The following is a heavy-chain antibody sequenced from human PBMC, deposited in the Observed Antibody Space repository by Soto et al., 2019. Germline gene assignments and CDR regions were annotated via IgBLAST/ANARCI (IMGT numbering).Heavy chain of an antibody. J-gene: IGHJ4*02. D-gene: IGHD6-13*01. Sequence: QVQLQESGPGLVKPSETLSLTCTVSGGSISRYYWSWIRQPPGKGLEWIGYIYYSGSTNYNPSLKSRVTLSVDTSKNQFSLKVNSVTAADTAVYYCARLTYSSSWYWIDYWGQGTLVTVSS. CDR1: GGSISRYY. V-gene: IGHV4-59*01. CDR3: ARLTYSSSWYWIDY. CDR2: IYYSGST.